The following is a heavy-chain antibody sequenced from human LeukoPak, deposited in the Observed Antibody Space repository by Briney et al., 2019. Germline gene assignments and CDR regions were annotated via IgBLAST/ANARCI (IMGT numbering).Heavy chain of an antibody. D-gene: IGHD3-22*01. CDR2: IYHSGST. CDR3: ARVTGYMIEDYFDY. J-gene: IGHJ4*02. V-gene: IGHV4-59*01. CDR1: GGSISSYY. Sequence: SGTLSLTCTVSGGSISSYYWSWIRQPPGKGLEWIGYIYHSGSTNYKPSLKSRVTISVETSKNQFSLKLRSVTAADTAVYYCARVTGYMIEDYFDYWGQGTLVTVSS.